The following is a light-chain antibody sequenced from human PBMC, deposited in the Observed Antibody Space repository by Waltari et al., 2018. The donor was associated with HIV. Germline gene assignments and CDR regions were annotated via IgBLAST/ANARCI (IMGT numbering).Light chain of an antibody. CDR3: QQYYSTPIA. V-gene: IGKV4-1*01. Sequence: DIVMTQSPDSLAVSLGERATINCKSSQSVFYSSNNKNYLAWYKQKPGQPPKLLIYWASTRESGVPDRFSGSGSGTDFTLTISSLQAEDVAVYYCQQYYSTPIAFGPGTKVHIK. CDR1: QSVFYSSNNKNY. J-gene: IGKJ3*01. CDR2: WAS.